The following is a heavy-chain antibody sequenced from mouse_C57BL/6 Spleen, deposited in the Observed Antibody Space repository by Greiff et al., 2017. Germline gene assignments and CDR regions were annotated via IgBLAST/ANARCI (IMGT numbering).Heavy chain of an antibody. Sequence: EVQLQESGPELVKPGASVKIPCKASGYTFTDYNMAWVKQSHGKSLEWIGDINPNNGGTIYNQKFKGKATLTVDKSSSTAYMELRSLTSEDTAVYDCARGGYGNYLFDYGGQGTTLTVSS. CDR2: INPNNGGT. CDR1: GYTFTDYN. J-gene: IGHJ2*01. D-gene: IGHD2-10*02. V-gene: IGHV1-18*01. CDR3: ARGGYGNYLFDY.